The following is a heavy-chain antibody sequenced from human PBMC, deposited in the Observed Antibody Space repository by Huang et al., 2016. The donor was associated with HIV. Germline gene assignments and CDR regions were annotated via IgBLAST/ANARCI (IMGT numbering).Heavy chain of an antibody. J-gene: IGHJ4*02. V-gene: IGHV1-18*01. CDR3: ARVPSDHFSDY. Sequence: QIQLVQSGPEVKKPGASVKVSFKASGYTFSIYGISWGRQAPGQGPEWMGWVSAYSGYTNYSQKFQGRVTMTADTSASTAYMDLRSLTSDDTAVYYCARVPSDHFSDYWGQGTLVTVSS. CDR2: VSAYSGYT. CDR1: GYTFSIYG.